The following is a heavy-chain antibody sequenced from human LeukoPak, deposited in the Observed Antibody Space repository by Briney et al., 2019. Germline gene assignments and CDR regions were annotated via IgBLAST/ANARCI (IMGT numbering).Heavy chain of an antibody. CDR2: IKSKTDGGTT. J-gene: IGHJ4*02. CDR3: TTDRGYYDFWSGYYREDY. V-gene: IGHV3-15*01. D-gene: IGHD3-3*01. Sequence: GGSLRLSCAASGFTFSNAWMSWVRQAPGKGLEWVGRIKSKTDGGTTDYAAPVKGRFTISRDDSKNTLYLQMNSLKPEDTAVYYCTTDRGYYDFWSGYYREDYWGQGTLVTVSS. CDR1: GFTFSNAW.